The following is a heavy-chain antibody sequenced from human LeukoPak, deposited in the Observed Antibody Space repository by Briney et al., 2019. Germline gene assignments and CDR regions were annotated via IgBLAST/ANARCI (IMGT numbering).Heavy chain of an antibody. CDR2: ISYDGSNK. Sequence: GGSLRLSCAASGFTFSSYAMHWVRQAPGKGLEWVAVISYDGSNKYYADSVKGRFTISRDNSKNTLYLQMNSLRAEDTALYYCAKGVYGDYNLPFDYWGQGTLVTVSS. CDR3: AKGVYGDYNLPFDY. CDR1: GFTFSSYA. J-gene: IGHJ4*02. V-gene: IGHV3-30*04. D-gene: IGHD4-17*01.